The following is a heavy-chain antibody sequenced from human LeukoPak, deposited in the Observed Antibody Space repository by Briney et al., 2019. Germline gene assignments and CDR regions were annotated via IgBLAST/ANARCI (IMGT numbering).Heavy chain of an antibody. Sequence: GGSLRLSCAASGFTFSSYGMHWVRQAPGKGLEWVAFIRYDGSNKYYADSVKGRFTISRDNSKNTLYLQMNSLRAEDTAVYYCAKGPSGIAARRVDYYYMDVWGKGTTVTVSS. CDR1: GFTFSSYG. CDR3: AKGPSGIAARRVDYYYMDV. CDR2: IRYDGSNK. D-gene: IGHD6-6*01. V-gene: IGHV3-30*02. J-gene: IGHJ6*03.